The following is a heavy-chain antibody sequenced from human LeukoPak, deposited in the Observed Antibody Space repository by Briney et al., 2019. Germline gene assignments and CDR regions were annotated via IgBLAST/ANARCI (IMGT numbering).Heavy chain of an antibody. V-gene: IGHV1-2*02. J-gene: IGHJ2*01. CDR3: ARGRDDSSQGWYFDL. CDR2: INPNSGGT. CDR1: GYTFTGYY. D-gene: IGHD5-24*01. Sequence: GASVKVSCKASGYTFTGYYMHWVRHAPGQGLEWMGWINPNSGGTRYAQQFQDRVTMTRDTSISTDYMELIRLRSDDTAVYYCARGRDDSSQGWYFDLWGRGTLVTVSS.